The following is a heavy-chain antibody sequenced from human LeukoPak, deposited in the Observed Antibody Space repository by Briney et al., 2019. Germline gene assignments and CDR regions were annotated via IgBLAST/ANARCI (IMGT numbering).Heavy chain of an antibody. V-gene: IGHV3-21*04. Sequence: GGSLRLSCAASGFTFSSYSMNWVRQAPGKGLEWVSSISSSSSYIYYADSVKGRFTISRDNAKNSLYLQMNSLRAEDTALYYCARDHSGMAAADYWGQGTLVTVSS. CDR3: ARDHSGMAAADY. CDR2: ISSSSSYI. CDR1: GFTFSSYS. D-gene: IGHD6-13*01. J-gene: IGHJ4*02.